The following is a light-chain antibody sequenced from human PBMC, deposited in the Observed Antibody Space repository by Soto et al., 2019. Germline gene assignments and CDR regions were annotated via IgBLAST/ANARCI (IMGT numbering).Light chain of an antibody. CDR2: DAS. CDR3: QQKSEWRT. J-gene: IGKJ1*01. Sequence: EILLTQSPDTLSVSLGERATLSCRASQSVGTHLAWYQQKPGQAPRLLIFDASKRTTGTPDRFSGSGSGTEFTLTISGLHSDDLAVYYCQQKSEWRTFGQGTKVDI. V-gene: IGKV3-15*01. CDR1: QSVGTH.